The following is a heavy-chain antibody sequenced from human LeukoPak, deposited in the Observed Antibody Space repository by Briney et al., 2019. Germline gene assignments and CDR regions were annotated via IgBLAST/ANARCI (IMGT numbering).Heavy chain of an antibody. V-gene: IGHV4-39*01. Sequence: SETLSLTCTVSGGSISSSSYYWGWIRQPPGKGLEWIGSIYYSGSTYYNPSLKSRVTISVDTSKNQFSLKLSSVTAADTAVYYCARRPHDFWSGYEGYWFDPWGQGTLVTVSS. CDR3: ARRPHDFWSGYEGYWFDP. J-gene: IGHJ5*02. D-gene: IGHD3-3*01. CDR2: IYYSGST. CDR1: GGSISSSSYY.